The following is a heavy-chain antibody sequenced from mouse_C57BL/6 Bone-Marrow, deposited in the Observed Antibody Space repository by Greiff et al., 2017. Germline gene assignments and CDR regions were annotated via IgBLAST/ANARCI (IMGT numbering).Heavy chain of an antibody. CDR1: GYTFTSYW. CDR3: ARHDGYYLSFDY. V-gene: IGHV1-59*01. Sequence: VQLQQPGAELVRPGTSVKLSCKASGYTFTSYWMHWVKQRPGKGLEWIGVIDPSDSYTTYNQKFKGKATLTVDTSSSAAYMLLSSLTSEDSAVYCCARHDGYYLSFDYWGQGTTLTVSS. J-gene: IGHJ2*01. D-gene: IGHD2-3*01. CDR2: IDPSDSYT.